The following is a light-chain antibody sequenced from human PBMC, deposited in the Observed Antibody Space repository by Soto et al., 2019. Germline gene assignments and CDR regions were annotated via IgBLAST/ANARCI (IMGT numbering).Light chain of an antibody. Sequence: AIQLTQSPSSLSASVGDRVTITCRASQGISSALAWYQQKPGKAPKLLIYDASSLESGVPSRFSGSGSGTDFTLTISSLQPEDFATYYCQQFYSYPPLTFGGGTKVEIK. CDR2: DAS. CDR3: QQFYSYPPLT. V-gene: IGKV1-13*02. J-gene: IGKJ4*01. CDR1: QGISSA.